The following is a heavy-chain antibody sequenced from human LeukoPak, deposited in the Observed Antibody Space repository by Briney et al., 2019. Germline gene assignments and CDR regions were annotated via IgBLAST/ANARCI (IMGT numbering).Heavy chain of an antibody. D-gene: IGHD6-6*01. CDR1: GGSISSGSYY. CDR3: AIESSSSSWAFDY. J-gene: IGHJ4*02. CDR2: IYTSGST. Sequence: SETLSLTCTVSGGSISSGSYYWSWTRQPAGKGLEWIGRIYTSGSTNYNPSLKSRVTISVDTSKNQFSLKLTSVTAADTAVYYCAIESSSSSWAFDYWGQGTLVTVSS. V-gene: IGHV4-61*02.